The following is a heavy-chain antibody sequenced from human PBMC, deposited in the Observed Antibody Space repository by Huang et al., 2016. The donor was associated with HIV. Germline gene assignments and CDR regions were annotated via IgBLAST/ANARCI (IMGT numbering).Heavy chain of an antibody. Sequence: QIHLVQSGPEVKQPGASVKVSCKASGYKFNIYEITGVGQTPGKGLEWMGWISGDNVSTRFAQKFQDRLTMTTDVSTSTAYLELRSLRLDDTAVYYCARTKGEFDFWGQGALVTVSS. V-gene: IGHV1-18*04. CDR3: ARTKGEFDF. CDR1: GYKFNIYE. J-gene: IGHJ4*02. CDR2: ISGDNVST. D-gene: IGHD3-16*01.